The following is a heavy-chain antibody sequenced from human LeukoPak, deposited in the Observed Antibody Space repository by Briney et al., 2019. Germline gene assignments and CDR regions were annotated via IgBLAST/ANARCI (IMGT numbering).Heavy chain of an antibody. CDR3: ARHEATYYDFWSGYYTGAGFDY. J-gene: IGHJ4*02. CDR2: IYYSGST. CDR1: GGSISSYY. D-gene: IGHD3-3*01. Sequence: PSETLSLTCTVSGGSISSYYWSWIRQPPGKGLEWIGYIYYSGSTNYTPSLKSRVTISVDTSKNQFSLKLSSVTAADTAVYYCARHEATYYDFWSGYYTGAGFDYWGQGTLVTVSS. V-gene: IGHV4-59*08.